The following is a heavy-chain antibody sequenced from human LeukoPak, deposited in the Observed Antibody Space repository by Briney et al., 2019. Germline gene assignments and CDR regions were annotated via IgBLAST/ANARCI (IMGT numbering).Heavy chain of an antibody. D-gene: IGHD3-22*01. CDR1: GFTFSSYS. CDR3: ARGIGDHYYYDSSGYPAD. CDR2: ISSSSSYI. Sequence: GGSLRLSCAASGFTFSSYSMNWVRQAPGKGLEWVSSISSSSSYIYYADSVKGRFTISRDNAKNSLYLQMNSLRAEDTAVYYCARGIGDHYYYDSSGYPADWGQGTLVTVSS. V-gene: IGHV3-21*01. J-gene: IGHJ4*02.